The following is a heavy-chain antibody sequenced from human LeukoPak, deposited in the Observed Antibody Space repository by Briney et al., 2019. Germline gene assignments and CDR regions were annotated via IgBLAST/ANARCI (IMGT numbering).Heavy chain of an antibody. J-gene: IGHJ4*02. CDR3: ARGGSSWYSPLQGYFDY. V-gene: IGHV1-8*01. D-gene: IGHD6-13*01. CDR1: GYTFTSYD. CDR2: MNPNSGNT. Sequence: ASVKVSCKASGYTFTSYDINWVRQATGQGLEWMGWMNPNSGNTGYAQKFQGRVTMTRDTSISTAYMELSRLRSDDTAVYYCARGGSSWYSPLQGYFDYWGQGTLVTVSS.